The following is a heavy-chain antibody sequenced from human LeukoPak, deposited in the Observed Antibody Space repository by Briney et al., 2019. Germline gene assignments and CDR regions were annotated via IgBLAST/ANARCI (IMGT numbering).Heavy chain of an antibody. V-gene: IGHV1-2*02. Sequence: GASVKVSCRASGYTFTVYYIHWVRQAPGQGPEWLGWINPKSGGTNAAQISQGRVTMTRDTSISTAYMELSRLRSDDTAVYYCARRVAAAGREFDYWGQGTLVTVSS. J-gene: IGHJ4*02. CDR3: ARRVAAAGREFDY. D-gene: IGHD6-13*01. CDR2: INPKSGGT. CDR1: GYTFTVYY.